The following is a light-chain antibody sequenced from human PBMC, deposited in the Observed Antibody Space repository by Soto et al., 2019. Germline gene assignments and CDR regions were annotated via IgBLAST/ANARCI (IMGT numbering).Light chain of an antibody. CDR3: LQYYNYPYT. CDR2: AAS. V-gene: IGKV1-6*01. Sequence: AIQMTQSPSSLSASVGDRVTITCQASQGIRNDLGWYQQKPGKAPKRLSYAASSLQRGVPSRSSGSGSGTDFTLTSSRLQPEDIATYYCLQYYNYPYTFGQGTKLQIK. CDR1: QGIRND. J-gene: IGKJ2*01.